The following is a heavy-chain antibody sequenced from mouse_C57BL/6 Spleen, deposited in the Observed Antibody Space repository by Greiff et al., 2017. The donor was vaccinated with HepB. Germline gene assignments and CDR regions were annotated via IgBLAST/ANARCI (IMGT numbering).Heavy chain of an antibody. CDR3: ARRIQNYGYDEEAMDY. Sequence: QVQLQQSGPELVKPGASVKISCKASGYAFSSSWMNWVKQRPGKGLEWIGRIYPGDGDTNYNGKFKGKATLTADKSSSTAYMQLSSLTSEDSAVYFCARRIQNYGYDEEAMDYWGQGTSVTVSS. V-gene: IGHV1-82*01. D-gene: IGHD2-2*01. CDR2: IYPGDGDT. CDR1: GYAFSSSW. J-gene: IGHJ4*01.